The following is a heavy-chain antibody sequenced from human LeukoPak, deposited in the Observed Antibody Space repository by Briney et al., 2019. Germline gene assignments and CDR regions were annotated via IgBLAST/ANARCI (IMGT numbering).Heavy chain of an antibody. Sequence: GASVKVSCKASGYTFTGYYMHWVRQAPGQGLEWMGWINPNSGGTNYAQKFQGRVTMTRDTSISTAYMELSRLRSDDTAVYYCARGDYFDSNGYYSFGYWGQGTLVTVSS. CDR2: INPNSGGT. V-gene: IGHV1-2*02. CDR1: GYTFTGYY. D-gene: IGHD3-22*01. CDR3: ARGDYFDSNGYYSFGY. J-gene: IGHJ4*02.